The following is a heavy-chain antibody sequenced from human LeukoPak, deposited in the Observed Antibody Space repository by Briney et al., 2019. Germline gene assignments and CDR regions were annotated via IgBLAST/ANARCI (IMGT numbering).Heavy chain of an antibody. CDR3: ARDLAGVAAAGIDY. Sequence: PSETLSLTCAVSGYSISSGYYWGWIRQPPGKGLEWIGTVYHSGSTYYNPSLKSRVTISVDTSKNQFPLKLSSVTAADTAVYYCARDLAGVAAAGIDYWGQGTLVTVSS. J-gene: IGHJ4*02. V-gene: IGHV4-38-2*02. CDR1: GYSISSGYY. D-gene: IGHD6-13*01. CDR2: VYHSGST.